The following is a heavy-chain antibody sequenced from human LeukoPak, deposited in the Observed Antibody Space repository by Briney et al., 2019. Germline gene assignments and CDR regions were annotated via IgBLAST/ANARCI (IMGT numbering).Heavy chain of an antibody. CDR3: ARGPHSGYDPDYYYYYMYV. Sequence: ASVKVSCKASGYTLTSYDINWVRQATGQGLEWMGWMNPNSGNTRYAQKFQGRVTMTRNTSISTAYMELSSLRSEDTAVYYCARGPHSGYDPDYYYYYMYVWGKGTTVTVSS. J-gene: IGHJ6*03. D-gene: IGHD5-12*01. CDR2: MNPNSGNT. V-gene: IGHV1-8*01. CDR1: GYTLTSYD.